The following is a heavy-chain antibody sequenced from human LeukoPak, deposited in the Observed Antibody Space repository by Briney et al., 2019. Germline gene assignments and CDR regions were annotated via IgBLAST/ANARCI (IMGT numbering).Heavy chain of an antibody. CDR2: IYYSGST. Sequence: SETLSLTCTVSGGSISTYYWSWIRQPPGKGLEWIGYIYYSGSTNYNPSLKSRVTISVDTSKNQFSLNLISVTAADTAVYYCARSGKHYDAIDYWGQGTLVTVSS. CDR3: ARSGKHYDAIDY. V-gene: IGHV4-59*01. D-gene: IGHD1-26*01. J-gene: IGHJ4*02. CDR1: GGSISTYY.